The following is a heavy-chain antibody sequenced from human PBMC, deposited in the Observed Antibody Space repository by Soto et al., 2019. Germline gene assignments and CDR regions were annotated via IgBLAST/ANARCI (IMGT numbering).Heavy chain of an antibody. CDR1: GYTLNTYY. CDR2: INPRGGST. J-gene: IGHJ6*03. Sequence: ASVKVSCKASGYTLNTYYMHWVRQAPGQGPEWMGIINPRGGSTTYAQNFQDRVTMTRDTSSSTVYMELSSLRSEDTAVYYCARGGGFSPYYYKLDVWG. V-gene: IGHV1-46*02. CDR3: ARGGGFSPYYYKLDV. D-gene: IGHD2-15*01.